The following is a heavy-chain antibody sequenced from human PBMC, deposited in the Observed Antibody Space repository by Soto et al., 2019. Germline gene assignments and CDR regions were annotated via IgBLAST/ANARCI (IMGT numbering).Heavy chain of an antibody. D-gene: IGHD3-10*01. Sequence: SETLSLTYVVSGGSISSTNWWTWVRQTPGKGLEWIGEIYHTGSTKYNPSLKNRVTISLDKSNNQFSLKLSSVTAADTAVYYCARYGSGSSVWFDPWGQGTLVTVSS. CDR3: ARYGSGSSVWFDP. J-gene: IGHJ5*02. CDR2: IYHTGST. V-gene: IGHV4-4*02. CDR1: GGSISSTNW.